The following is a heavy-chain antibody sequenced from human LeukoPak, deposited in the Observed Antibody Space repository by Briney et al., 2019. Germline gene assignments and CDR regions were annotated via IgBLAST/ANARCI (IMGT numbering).Heavy chain of an antibody. CDR3: ARVGDCSGGSCYSYYYYYYMDV. J-gene: IGHJ6*03. CDR1: GFTFSAYW. V-gene: IGHV3-74*01. CDR2: INSDGSST. Sequence: PGGSLRLSCAASGFTFSAYWMTWVRQSPGRGLVWVSRINSDGSSTTYADSVKGRFTISRDNAKNTLYLQMNSLRAEDTAVYYCARVGDCSGGSCYSYYYYYYMDVWGKGTTVTVSS. D-gene: IGHD2-15*01.